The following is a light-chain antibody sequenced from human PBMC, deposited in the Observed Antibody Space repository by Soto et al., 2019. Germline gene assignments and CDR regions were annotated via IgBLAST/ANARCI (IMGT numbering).Light chain of an antibody. Sequence: DIQMTQSPSTLSASVGDRVTITCRASQSISSWLAWYQQKPGNAPKLLIYDASSLESWVPSRFSGSGSWTEFTLTISSLQPDDFAAYYCQQYNSYLWTFGQGTKVEIK. CDR2: DAS. CDR1: QSISSW. CDR3: QQYNSYLWT. V-gene: IGKV1-5*01. J-gene: IGKJ1*01.